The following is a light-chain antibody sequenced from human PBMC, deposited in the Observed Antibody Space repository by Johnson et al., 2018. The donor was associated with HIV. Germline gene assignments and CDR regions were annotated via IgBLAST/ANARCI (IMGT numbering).Light chain of an antibody. V-gene: IGLV1-51*02. Sequence: QSVLTQPPSVSAAPGQKVTISCSGRSSNIGNNYVSWYQQLPGTAPKLLIYENNKRPSGIPDRFSASKSGTSATLGITGLQTGEEADYYCGTWDSSLSAGVFGTGTKVTVL. J-gene: IGLJ1*01. CDR3: GTWDSSLSAGV. CDR1: SSNIGNNY. CDR2: ENN.